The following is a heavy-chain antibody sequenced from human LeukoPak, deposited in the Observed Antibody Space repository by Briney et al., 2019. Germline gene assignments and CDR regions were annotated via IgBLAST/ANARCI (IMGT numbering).Heavy chain of an antibody. D-gene: IGHD2-21*01. V-gene: IGHV4-61*02. J-gene: IGHJ3*02. CDR3: ARAHYSRAAVVAFDI. CDR2: IYTSGST. Sequence: SETLSLTCTVSGGSISSGSYYWSWIRQPAGKGLEWIGRIYTSGSTNYNPSLKSRVTISVDTSKNQFSLKLSSVTAADTAVYYCARAHYSRAAVVAFDIWGQGTMVTVSS. CDR1: GGSISSGSYY.